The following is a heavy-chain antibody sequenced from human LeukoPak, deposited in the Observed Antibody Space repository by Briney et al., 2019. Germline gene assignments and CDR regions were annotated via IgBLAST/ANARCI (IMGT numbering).Heavy chain of an antibody. CDR2: ISPDGNTP. Sequence: GGSLRLSCAASGFTFSSHWMHWVRQAPGKGLVWVSDISPDGNTPNCADSVKGRFTISRDNAKNTLYLQMNSLRAEDTAVYYCVRGIVVPAGVDYWGQGTLVTVSS. CDR3: VRGIVVPAGVDY. J-gene: IGHJ4*02. D-gene: IGHD2-2*01. CDR1: GFTFSSHW. V-gene: IGHV3-74*01.